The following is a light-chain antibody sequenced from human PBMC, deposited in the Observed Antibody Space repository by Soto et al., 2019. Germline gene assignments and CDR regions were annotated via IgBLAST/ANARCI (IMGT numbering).Light chain of an antibody. CDR1: GSNIGNNY. CDR3: RTWDINLSAVI. J-gene: IGLJ2*01. CDR2: END. V-gene: IGLV1-51*02. Sequence: QSVSTKPPSLSAAPGQTVTISCSGSGSNIGNNYVSWYQQFPGTAPRLLIFENDQRPSGIPDRYSGSKSGTSATLGITGLQTGDEADYYCRTWDINLSAVIFGGGTQLTVL.